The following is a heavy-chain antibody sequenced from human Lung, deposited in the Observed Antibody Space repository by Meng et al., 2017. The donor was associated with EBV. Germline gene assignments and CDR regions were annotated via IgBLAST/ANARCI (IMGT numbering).Heavy chain of an antibody. CDR2: INEHGSII. D-gene: IGHD1-14*01. CDR1: GFTFSRYW. J-gene: IGHJ5*01. V-gene: IGHV3-74*01. Sequence: LVESXXALVQPGXSLRLSCAASGFTFSRYWMHWVRQVPGEGLVWVSRINEHGSIINYADSVKGRFTISRDNARNTLYLQMNSLRAADTGLYFCSRDLAGSDDSWGQGTLVTVSS. CDR3: SRDLAGSDDS.